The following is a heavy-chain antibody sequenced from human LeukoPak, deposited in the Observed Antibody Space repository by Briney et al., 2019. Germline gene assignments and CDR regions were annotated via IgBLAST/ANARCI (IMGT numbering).Heavy chain of an antibody. CDR3: ARFNSGSDQHYFVY. CDR1: GGSISSYY. CDR2: IYYSGST. J-gene: IGHJ4*02. V-gene: IGHV4-59*12. D-gene: IGHD1-26*01. Sequence: PLETLSLTCTVSGGSISSYYWSWIRQPPGPGRGCSGYIYYSGSTNSNPSLKSRVTISVDPSKNQFSLKLSSVTAADTAVYYCARFNSGSDQHYFVYWGQGTLVTVSS.